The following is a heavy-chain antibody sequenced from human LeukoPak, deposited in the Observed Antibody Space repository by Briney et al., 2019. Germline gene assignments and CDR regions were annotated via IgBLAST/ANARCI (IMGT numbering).Heavy chain of an antibody. J-gene: IGHJ4*02. CDR3: AKLETTPYYFDF. CDR2: ISRSSNYI. CDR1: GFTLSSYN. Sequence: GGSLRLSCADSGFTLSSYNMNWVRQAPGKGLEWVSSISRSSNYIYYADSVKGRFTISRDNAKNSLYLQMNSLRAEDTAVYYCAKLETTPYYFDFWGQGTLVTVSS. D-gene: IGHD5-24*01. V-gene: IGHV3-21*01.